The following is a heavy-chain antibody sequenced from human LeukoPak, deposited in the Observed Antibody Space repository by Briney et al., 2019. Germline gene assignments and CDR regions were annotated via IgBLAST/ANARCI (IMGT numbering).Heavy chain of an antibody. D-gene: IGHD3-22*01. J-gene: IGHJ6*02. CDR2: MWDDGTNE. CDR1: GFNFGIYG. Sequence: GRSLRLSCTASGFNFGIYGMHWVRQAPGKGLEWVAVMWDDGTNEYYVESVKGRFTISRDNGKRTLYLQMNSLRVEDTAVYYCARDLGDSSGYYSLPYYYYGMDVWGQGTTVTVSS. CDR3: ARDLGDSSGYYSLPYYYYGMDV. V-gene: IGHV3-33*01.